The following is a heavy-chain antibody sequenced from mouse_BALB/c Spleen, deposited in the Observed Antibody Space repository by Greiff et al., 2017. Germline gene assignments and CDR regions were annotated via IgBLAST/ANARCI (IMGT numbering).Heavy chain of an antibody. V-gene: IGHV5-9-3*01. J-gene: IGHJ2*01. CDR2: ISSGGSYT. CDR1: GFTFSSYA. Sequence: EVKLVESGGGLVKPGGSLKLSCAASGFTFSSYAMSWVRQTPEKRLEWVATISSGGSYTYYPDSVKGRFTISRDNAKNTLYLQMSSLRSEDTAMYYCARNEPNFDYWGQGTTLTVSS. CDR3: ARNEPNFDY.